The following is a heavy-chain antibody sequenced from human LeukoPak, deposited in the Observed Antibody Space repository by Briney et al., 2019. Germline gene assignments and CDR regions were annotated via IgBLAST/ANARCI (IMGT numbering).Heavy chain of an antibody. J-gene: IGHJ4*02. CDR1: GFTFSSYW. Sequence: GGSLRLSCAASGFTFSSYWMSWVRQAPGKGLEWVASIKQDGSEKYYVDSVKGRFTISRDNAKNSLYLQMNSLRAEDTAVYYCARDLYYYDSSGYHRYFDYWGQGTLVTVS. CDR2: IKQDGSEK. D-gene: IGHD3-22*01. CDR3: ARDLYYYDSSGYHRYFDY. V-gene: IGHV3-7*01.